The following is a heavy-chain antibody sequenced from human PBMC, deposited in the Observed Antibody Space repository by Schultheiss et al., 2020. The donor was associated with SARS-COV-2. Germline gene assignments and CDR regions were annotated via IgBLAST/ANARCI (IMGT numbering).Heavy chain of an antibody. CDR3: AIGGYSYFYV. D-gene: IGHD5-18*01. Sequence: SETLSLTCTVSGGSISSGGYYWSWIRQHPGKGLEWIGYIYYSGSTNYNPSLKSRVTISVDRSKNQFSLKLSSVTAADTAVYYCAIGGYSYFYVWGQGTTVTVSS. V-gene: IGHV4-61*08. J-gene: IGHJ6*02. CDR1: GGSISSGGYY. CDR2: IYYSGST.